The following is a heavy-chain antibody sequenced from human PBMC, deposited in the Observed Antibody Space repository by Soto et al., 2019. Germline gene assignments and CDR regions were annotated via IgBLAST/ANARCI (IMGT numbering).Heavy chain of an antibody. D-gene: IGHD6-13*01. J-gene: IGHJ3*02. CDR2: IYYSGST. Sequence: SETLSLTGTVSGGSVSSGSYYWSGIRQPPGKGLEWIGYIYYSGSTDYNPSLKSRVTISVDTSKNQFSLKLSSVTAADTAVYYCAGSQQLDAFDIWGQGTMVTVS. CDR3: AGSQQLDAFDI. CDR1: GGSVSSGSYY. V-gene: IGHV4-61*01.